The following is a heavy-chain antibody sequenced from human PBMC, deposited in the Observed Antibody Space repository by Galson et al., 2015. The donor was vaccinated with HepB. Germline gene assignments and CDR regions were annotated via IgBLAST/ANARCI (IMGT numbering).Heavy chain of an antibody. V-gene: IGHV3-53*01. CDR1: GFTVSSNY. Sequence: SLRLSCAASGFTVSSNYMSWVRQAPGKGLEWVSVIYSGGSTYYADSVKGRFTISRDNPKNTLYLQMNSLRAEDTAVYYCASPSGDILTGYSYWGQGTLVTVSS. D-gene: IGHD3-9*01. J-gene: IGHJ4*02. CDR3: ASPSGDILTGYSY. CDR2: IYSGGST.